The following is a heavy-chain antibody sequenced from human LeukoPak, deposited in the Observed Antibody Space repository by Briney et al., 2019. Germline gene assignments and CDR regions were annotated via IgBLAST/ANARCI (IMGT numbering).Heavy chain of an antibody. D-gene: IGHD3-16*01. J-gene: IGHJ5*02. CDR3: ARGYDDVSLPTWFDP. V-gene: IGHV4-34*01. CDR1: GGSFSGYY. CDR2: INHSGST. Sequence: SETLSLTCAVYGGSFSGYYWSWIRQPPGKGLEWIGEINHSGSTNYNPSLKSRVTISVDTSKNQFSLKLTSVTAADTAVYYCARGYDDVSLPTWFDPWGQGTLVTVSS.